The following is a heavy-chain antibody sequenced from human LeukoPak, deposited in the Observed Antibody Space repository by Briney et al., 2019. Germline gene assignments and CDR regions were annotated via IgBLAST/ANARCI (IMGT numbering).Heavy chain of an antibody. J-gene: IGHJ4*02. D-gene: IGHD3-22*01. V-gene: IGHV3-74*01. Sequence: PGGSLRLSCSASGFSFSNQWMHWVRQAPGKGLVWVSRISPDGSSTAYADSVKGRFTISRDNSKNTLYLQMNSLRTEDTAVYYCARGRYYDSSGYPRGDHWGQGALVTVSS. CDR2: ISPDGSST. CDR3: ARGRYYDSSGYPRGDH. CDR1: GFSFSNQW.